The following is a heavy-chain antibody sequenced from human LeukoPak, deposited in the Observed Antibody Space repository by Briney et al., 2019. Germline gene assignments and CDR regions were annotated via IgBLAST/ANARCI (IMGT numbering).Heavy chain of an antibody. Sequence: SETLSPTCIVSGGSISNKYWSWIRQTPGKGLEWIGYIYNSGSSNYNPSLESRVTISVDTSKNQFSLKLSSVTAADTAVYYCARLRYDGRSGLLYVFDYWGQGTLVTVSS. CDR3: ARLRYDGRSGLLYVFDY. CDR2: IYNSGSS. J-gene: IGHJ4*02. CDR1: GGSISNKY. V-gene: IGHV4-59*01. D-gene: IGHD3-3*01.